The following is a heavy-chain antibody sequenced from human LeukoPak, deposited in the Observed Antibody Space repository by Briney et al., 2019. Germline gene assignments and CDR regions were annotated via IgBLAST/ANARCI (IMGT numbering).Heavy chain of an antibody. Sequence: PGGSLRLSCATSGFAFSGYGMHWVRQAPGEGLEWVAFIRSDGSNKYYADSVKGRFTISRDNSKNTLYLQMNSLRAEDTAVYYCAKDIAFDIWGQGTMVTVSS. CDR3: AKDIAFDI. CDR2: IRSDGSNK. CDR1: GFAFSGYG. J-gene: IGHJ3*02. V-gene: IGHV3-30*02.